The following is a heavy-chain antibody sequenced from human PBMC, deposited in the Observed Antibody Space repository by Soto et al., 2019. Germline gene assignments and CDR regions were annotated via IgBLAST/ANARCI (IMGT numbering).Heavy chain of an antibody. V-gene: IGHV1-18*04. CDR1: GYTFTSYG. J-gene: IGHJ6*02. Sequence: ASVKVSCKASGYTFTSYGISWVRQAPGQGLEWMGWISAYNGNTNYAQKLQGRVTMTTDTSTSTAYMELRSLRSDDTAVYYCARAGYSSGWIDYYYYGMDVWGQGTTVTVSS. CDR3: ARAGYSSGWIDYYYYGMDV. CDR2: ISAYNGNT. D-gene: IGHD6-19*01.